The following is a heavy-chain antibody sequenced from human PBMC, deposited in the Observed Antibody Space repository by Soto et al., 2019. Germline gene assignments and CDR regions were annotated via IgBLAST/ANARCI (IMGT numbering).Heavy chain of an antibody. CDR2: ISGRGGST. J-gene: IGHJ4*02. V-gene: IGHV3-23*01. D-gene: IGHD3-9*01. Sequence: EVQLLESGGGLVQPGGSLRLSCAASGFTFSSYAMSWVRQAPGKGLEWVSAISGRGGSTYYADSVKSRFTISRDNSKNTLYLQMNSLRAEDTAVYYCAKDPRVLTGYYRGCWFDYWGEGTLVTVSS. CDR3: AKDPRVLTGYYRGCWFDY. CDR1: GFTFSSYA.